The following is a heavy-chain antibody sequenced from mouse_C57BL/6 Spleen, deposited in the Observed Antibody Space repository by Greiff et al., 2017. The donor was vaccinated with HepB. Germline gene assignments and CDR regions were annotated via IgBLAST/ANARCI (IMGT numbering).Heavy chain of an antibody. J-gene: IGHJ4*01. V-gene: IGHV5-17*01. D-gene: IGHD1-1*01. CDR3: AMPGFTTVPLPMDY. CDR2: ISSGSSTI. Sequence: DVHLVESGGGLVKPGGSLKLSCAASGFTFSDYGMHWVRQAPEKGLEWVAYISSGSSTIYYADTVKGRFTISRDNAKNTLFLQMTSLRSEDTAMYYCAMPGFTTVPLPMDYWGQGTSVTVSS. CDR1: GFTFSDYG.